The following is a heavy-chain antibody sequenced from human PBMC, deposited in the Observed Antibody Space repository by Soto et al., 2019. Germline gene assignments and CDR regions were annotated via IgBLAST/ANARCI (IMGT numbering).Heavy chain of an antibody. D-gene: IGHD6-25*01. CDR1: GGSISSSDFY. V-gene: IGHV4-39*01. Sequence: TLSLTCTVSGGSISSSDFYWCWLRQTPGKGLEFIGSMYYSGTTYYNPSLKSRVTISVDTSKNQFTLKLISVTAADTAVYYCAVVDSTGNWFDPWGEGALVTVSS. J-gene: IGHJ5*02. CDR3: AVVDSTGNWFDP. CDR2: MYYSGTT.